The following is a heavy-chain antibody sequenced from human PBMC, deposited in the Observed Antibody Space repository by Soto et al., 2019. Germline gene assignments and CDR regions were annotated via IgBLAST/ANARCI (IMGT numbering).Heavy chain of an antibody. V-gene: IGHV3-13*01. CDR3: ARDGMSGSPFGFDI. J-gene: IGHJ3*02. CDR2: STPSHDT. D-gene: IGHD2-15*01. CDR1: GFSLINHN. Sequence: EVQLVESGGGLVQPGGSLRLSCAASGFSLINHNMHWVRRTAGAGLECVSVSTPSHDTFYFGSVKGRFTVSRDNVGNSLYLQMRDLRVEDTAVYYCARDGMSGSPFGFDIWGQGTLVTVSS.